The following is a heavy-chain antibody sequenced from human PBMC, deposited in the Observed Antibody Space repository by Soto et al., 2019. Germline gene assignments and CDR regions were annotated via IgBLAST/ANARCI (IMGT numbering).Heavy chain of an antibody. CDR1: GGSFSGYY. CDR3: ARTEGDYGMDV. Sequence: SETLSLTCAVYGGSFSGYYWSWIRQPPGKGLEWIGEINHSGSTNYNPSLKSRVTISVDTSKNQFSLKLSSVTAADTAVYYCARTEGDYGMDVWGQGXTVTVYS. J-gene: IGHJ6*02. D-gene: IGHD1-26*01. CDR2: INHSGST. V-gene: IGHV4-34*01.